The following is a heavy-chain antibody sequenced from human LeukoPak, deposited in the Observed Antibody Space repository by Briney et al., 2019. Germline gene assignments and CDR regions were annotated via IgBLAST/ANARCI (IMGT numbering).Heavy chain of an antibody. CDR3: ARDRASSYD. J-gene: IGHJ4*02. Sequence: PGGSLRLSCAASGFTFSNYWMSWVRQAPGKGLEWIGEISNSGSTNYNSSLKSRVTISIDTSKNQFSLKLRSVTGADTAVYYCARDRASSYDWGQGTLVTVSS. CDR1: GFTFSNYW. V-gene: IGHV4-34*01. CDR2: ISNSGST. D-gene: IGHD6-13*01.